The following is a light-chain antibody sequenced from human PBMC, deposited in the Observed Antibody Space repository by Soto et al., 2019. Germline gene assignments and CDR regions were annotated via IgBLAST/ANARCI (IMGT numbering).Light chain of an antibody. CDR3: LQAHNYPLT. CDR1: QGIGTD. J-gene: IGKJ4*01. V-gene: IGKV1-6*02. CDR2: AAA. Sequence: AIQMAQSPSSLSASVGDRVTITCRASQGIGTDVGWFQQKPGKAPKLLIYAAATLQRGVPSRFRGSRSGTDFTLTISSLQPEDFATYYCLQAHNYPLTFGGGTKVEIK.